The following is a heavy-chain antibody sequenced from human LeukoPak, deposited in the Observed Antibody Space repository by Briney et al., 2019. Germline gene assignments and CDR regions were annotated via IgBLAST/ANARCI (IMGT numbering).Heavy chain of an antibody. Sequence: SETLSLTCTVSGGSISSYYWGWIRQPPGKGLEWIGTIYHSGSTHYNPSLKSRVTLSVDTSKNQFSLKLRSVTAADTAVYYCASLPSNTVTHDYWGQGTLVTVSS. V-gene: IGHV4-59*08. CDR1: GGSISSYY. CDR2: IYHSGST. CDR3: ASLPSNTVTHDY. D-gene: IGHD4-11*01. J-gene: IGHJ4*02.